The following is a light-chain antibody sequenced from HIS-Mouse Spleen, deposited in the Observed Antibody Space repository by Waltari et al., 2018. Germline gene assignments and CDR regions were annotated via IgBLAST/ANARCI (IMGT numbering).Light chain of an antibody. Sequence: AIWMTQSPSLLSASTGDRVTISCLMSQGISSYLVWYQQKPRKAPELLIYAASTLQSGVPSRFSGSGPGTDFTLTISCLQSEDFATYYCQQYYRFPWTFGQGTKVEIK. J-gene: IGKJ1*01. CDR1: QGISSY. CDR2: AAS. CDR3: QQYYRFPWT. V-gene: IGKV1D-8*02.